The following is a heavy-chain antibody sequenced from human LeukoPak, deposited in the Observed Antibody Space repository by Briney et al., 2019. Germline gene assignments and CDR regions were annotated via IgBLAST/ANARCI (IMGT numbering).Heavy chain of an antibody. D-gene: IGHD3-22*01. Sequence: GASVKVSCKASGGTFSSYAISWVRQAPGQGLEWMGGIIPIFGTANCAQKFQGRVTITADESTSTAYMELSSLRSEDTAVYYCARLYYYDSSGYYYDAFDIWGQGTMVTVSS. CDR2: IIPIFGTA. CDR1: GGTFSSYA. J-gene: IGHJ3*02. V-gene: IGHV1-69*13. CDR3: ARLYYYDSSGYYYDAFDI.